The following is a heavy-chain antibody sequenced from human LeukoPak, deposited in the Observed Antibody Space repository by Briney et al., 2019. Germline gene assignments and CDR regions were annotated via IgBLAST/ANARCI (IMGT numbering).Heavy chain of an antibody. CDR1: VVSMNGYY. D-gene: IGHD6-13*01. CDR3: ARSRRSWSTFDY. Sequence: SETLSLTCSVSVVSMNGYYWSWLRQSAGNRLEWIGHVDSSGNTNYNPSLESRVTMSVDTSKKQFSLKLTSVTATDTAVYYCARSRRSWSTFDYWGQGTLVTVSS. J-gene: IGHJ4*02. V-gene: IGHV4-4*07. CDR2: VDSSGNT.